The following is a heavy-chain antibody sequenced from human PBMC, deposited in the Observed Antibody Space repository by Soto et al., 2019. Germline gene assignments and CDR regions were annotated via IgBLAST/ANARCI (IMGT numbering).Heavy chain of an antibody. J-gene: IGHJ5*01. Sequence: SETLSLTCSVSGDSISTVDYFWAWIRQPPGQALEYIGYIYKSTTTYYNPSFEGRVAISLDTSKSQFSLTVTSVTAADTAVYFCARGRYCLTGRCFPNWFDSWGQGTLVTVS. V-gene: IGHV4-30-4*01. CDR1: GDSISTVDYF. D-gene: IGHD2-15*01. CDR2: IYKSTTT. CDR3: ARGRYCLTGRCFPNWFDS.